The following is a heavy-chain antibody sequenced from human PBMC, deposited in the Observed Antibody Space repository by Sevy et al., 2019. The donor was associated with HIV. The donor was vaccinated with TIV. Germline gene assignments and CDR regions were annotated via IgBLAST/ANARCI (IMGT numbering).Heavy chain of an antibody. CDR2: ISDRGDNT. CDR3: AKDGIEAAGTNFFDS. CDR1: GFTFRTYA. D-gene: IGHD6-13*01. Sequence: GGSLRLSCAVSGFTFRTYAMSWVRLAPGKGLEWVSSISDRGDNTYYADSVKGRFTISRDNSKNTLSLQMNSLRAEDTATYYCAKDGIEAAGTNFFDSWGQGTLVTVSS. V-gene: IGHV3-23*01. J-gene: IGHJ4*02.